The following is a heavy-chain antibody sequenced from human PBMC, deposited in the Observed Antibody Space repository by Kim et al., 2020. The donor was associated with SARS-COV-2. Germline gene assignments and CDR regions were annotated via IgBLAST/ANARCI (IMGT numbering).Heavy chain of an antibody. Sequence: YYVTSVKGRFTISRNNAKNSLYLQMNSRRAEDTTVYYCARSFYGDSPFDYWGQGTLVTVSS. V-gene: IGHV3-7*03. CDR3: ARSFYGDSPFDY. J-gene: IGHJ4*02. D-gene: IGHD4-17*01.